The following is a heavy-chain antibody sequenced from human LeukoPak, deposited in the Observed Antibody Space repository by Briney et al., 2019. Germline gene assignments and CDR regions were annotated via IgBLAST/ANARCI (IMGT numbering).Heavy chain of an antibody. CDR3: ARDRSSTSCIRRAFDI. D-gene: IGHD2-2*01. J-gene: IGHJ3*02. V-gene: IGHV4-4*07. CDR1: GGSISSYY. Sequence: SETLSLTCTVSGGSISSYYWSWIRQPAGKGLEWIGRIYTSGSTNYNPSLKSRVTMSVDTSKNQFSLKLSSVTAADTAVYYCARDRSSTSCIRRAFDIWGQGTMVTVSS. CDR2: IYTSGST.